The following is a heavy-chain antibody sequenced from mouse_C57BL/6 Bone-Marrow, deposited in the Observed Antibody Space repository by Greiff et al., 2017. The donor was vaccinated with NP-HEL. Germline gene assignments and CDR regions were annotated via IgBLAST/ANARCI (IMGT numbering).Heavy chain of an antibody. J-gene: IGHJ3*01. Sequence: EVQLQQSGPELVKPGASVKISCKASGYTFTDYYMNWVKQSHGKSLEWIGDINPNNGGTSYNQKFKGKATLTVDKSSSTAYMELRSLTSEDSAVYYCARGSSWDSWFAYWGQGTLVTVSA. D-gene: IGHD4-1*01. CDR2: INPNNGGT. V-gene: IGHV1-26*01. CDR1: GYTFTDYY. CDR3: ARGSSWDSWFAY.